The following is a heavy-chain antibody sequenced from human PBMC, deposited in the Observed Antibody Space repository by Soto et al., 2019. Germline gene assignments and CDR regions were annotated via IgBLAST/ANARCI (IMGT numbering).Heavy chain of an antibody. CDR1: GYTFTSYG. CDR3: AREATVVTPWYFDL. J-gene: IGHJ2*01. V-gene: IGHV1-18*04. Sequence: QVQLVQSGAEVKKPGASVRVSCKASGYTFTSYGISWVRQAPGQGLEWMGWISAYNGNTNYAQKLQGRVTMTTDTSTSTDYLELKSLRSDDTAVYYCAREATVVTPWYFDLWGRGTLVTVSS. CDR2: ISAYNGNT. D-gene: IGHD4-17*01.